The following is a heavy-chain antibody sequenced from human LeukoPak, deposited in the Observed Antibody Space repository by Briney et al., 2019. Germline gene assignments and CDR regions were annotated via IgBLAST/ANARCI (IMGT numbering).Heavy chain of an antibody. CDR2: MSNSGSTV. CDR3: ALGTINKDYYFGMDV. D-gene: IGHD2-8*01. J-gene: IGHJ6*02. V-gene: IGHV3-48*03. Sequence: GGSLRLSCAAAGFTFSSYWMSWVRQAPGKGLEWLSYMSNSGSTVFYADSSEGRFTVSRDNAKRSLYLQIESLRDDDTAVYHCALGTINKDYYFGMDVWGQGTTVTVSS. CDR1: GFTFSSYW.